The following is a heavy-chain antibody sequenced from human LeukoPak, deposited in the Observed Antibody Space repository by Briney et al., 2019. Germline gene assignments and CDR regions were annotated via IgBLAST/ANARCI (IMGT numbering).Heavy chain of an antibody. CDR1: GGPVSSYY. D-gene: IGHD1-7*01. V-gene: IGHV4-59*08. CDR2: IFYSGST. CDR3: VRHQSGTTADY. J-gene: IGHJ4*02. Sequence: PSETLSLTCTVSGGPVSSYYWSWIRQPPGKGLEWIGVIFYSGSTNYNTSLKSRVTISVGTSKDQFSLKLSSVTAADTAVYYCVRHQSGTTADYWGQGILVTVSS.